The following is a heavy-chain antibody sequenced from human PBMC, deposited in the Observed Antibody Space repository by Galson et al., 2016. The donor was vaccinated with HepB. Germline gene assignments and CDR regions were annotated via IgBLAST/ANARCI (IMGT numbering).Heavy chain of an antibody. CDR3: ASQGAFWAGGFDY. Sequence: SLRLSCAASGFTFSSYPINWVRQAPGTGLEWVSAISSSGDNPYYADSVKGRFTISRDNSKNTLYLHMNSLSAEDTAVYYCASQGAFWAGGFDYWGQGALVTVSS. D-gene: IGHD3-16*01. CDR1: GFTFSSYP. J-gene: IGHJ4*02. V-gene: IGHV3-23*01. CDR2: ISSSGDNP.